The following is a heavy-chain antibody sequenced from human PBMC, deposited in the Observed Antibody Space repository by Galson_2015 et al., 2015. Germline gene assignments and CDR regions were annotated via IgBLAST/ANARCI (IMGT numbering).Heavy chain of an antibody. D-gene: IGHD4-17*01. CDR3: VRFVDYGPFDF. Sequence: SETLSLTCAVSGFSISTAWYWGWIRQPPGKGLEWIVNIRHSGSTFYSPSLKSRVTTSLDRSQNQFSLKLVSVTAADTAVYYCVRFVDYGPFDFWGQGTLVTVSS. J-gene: IGHJ4*02. V-gene: IGHV4-38-2*01. CDR2: IRHSGST. CDR1: GFSISTAWY.